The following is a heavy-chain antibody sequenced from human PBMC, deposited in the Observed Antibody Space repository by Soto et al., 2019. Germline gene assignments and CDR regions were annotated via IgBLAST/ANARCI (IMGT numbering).Heavy chain of an antibody. CDR1: GGSINSYY. Sequence: QMQLQGSGPGLVKPSETLSLTCAVSGGSINSYYWHWIRQPPVEGLEWIGYVHDSGATYYNPSLKSRVTMSIDMSTNQFSLMLNSVTAADVAVYYCAREWIAFHIWDHETIVTVSS. D-gene: IGHD2-2*03. V-gene: IGHV4-59*01. CDR2: VHDSGAT. CDR3: AREWIAFHI. J-gene: IGHJ3*02.